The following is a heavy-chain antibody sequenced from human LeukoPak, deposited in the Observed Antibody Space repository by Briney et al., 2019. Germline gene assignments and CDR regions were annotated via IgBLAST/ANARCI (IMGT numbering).Heavy chain of an antibody. CDR3: ARAAHTTYVLGRYYYAMDV. J-gene: IGHJ6*02. CDR1: GGSFSGYY. Sequence: PSETLSLTCAVYGGSFSGYYWSWIRQPPGKGLEWIGEINHSGSTNYNPSLKSRVTISVDTSKNQFSLKLSSVTAADTAVYYCARAAHTTYVLGRYYYAMDVWGQGTTVTVSS. D-gene: IGHD3-10*01. V-gene: IGHV4-34*01. CDR2: INHSGST.